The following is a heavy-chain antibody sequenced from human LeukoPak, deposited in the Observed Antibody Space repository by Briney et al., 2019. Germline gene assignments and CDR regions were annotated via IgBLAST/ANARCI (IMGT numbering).Heavy chain of an antibody. CDR3: ARDAWGGYFDF. J-gene: IGHJ4*02. Sequence: AGGSLRLSCAASGFTFSGYEMNWVRQAPGKGLVWVSYINSSGSTIYYADSVKGRFTISRDNGSNSLYLQINSRRAEDAAVYYWARDAWGGYFDFWGQGTLVTVSS. V-gene: IGHV3-48*03. CDR2: INSSGSTI. D-gene: IGHD3-16*01. CDR1: GFTFSGYE.